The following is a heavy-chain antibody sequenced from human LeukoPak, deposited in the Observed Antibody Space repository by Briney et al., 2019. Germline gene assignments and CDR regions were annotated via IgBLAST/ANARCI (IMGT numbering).Heavy chain of an antibody. V-gene: IGHV4-59*08. CDR2: IYYSGST. CDR3: ARGGTAKGHFDY. CDR1: GGSISNYY. D-gene: IGHD6-13*01. J-gene: IGHJ4*02. Sequence: SETLSLTCTVSGGSISNYYWTWIRQPPGKGLEWIGYIYYSGSTNYNPSLKSRVTISLDTSRNQFSLRLTSVTAADTAVYYCARGGTAKGHFDYWGQGTLVTVSS.